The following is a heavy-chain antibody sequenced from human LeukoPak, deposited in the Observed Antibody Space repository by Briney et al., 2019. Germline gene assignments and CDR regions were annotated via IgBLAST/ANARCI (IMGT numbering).Heavy chain of an antibody. V-gene: IGHV7-4-1*02. CDR1: GYTFTRSA. D-gene: IGHD1-14*01. Sequence: ASVKVSCKASGYTFTRSAMNWVQQAPGQGPEFMGWINTNTGNPTYAQGFTGRFVFSLDTSVSTAYLRISGLQAEDTAVYYCARDEGITKPFVDWGQGTLVTVSS. CDR3: ARDEGITKPFVD. CDR2: INTNTGNP. J-gene: IGHJ4*02.